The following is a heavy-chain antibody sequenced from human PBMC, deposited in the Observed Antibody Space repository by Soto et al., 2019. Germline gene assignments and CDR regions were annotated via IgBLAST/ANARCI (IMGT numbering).Heavy chain of an antibody. CDR3: ARGAAAGDYYYYGMDV. J-gene: IGHJ6*02. V-gene: IGHV4-59*08. CDR1: GGSISSYY. Sequence: PSETLSLTCTVSGGSISSYYWSWIRQPPGKGQEWIGYIYYSGSTNYNPSLKSRVTISVDTSKNQFSLKLSSVTAADTAVFFCARGAAAGDYYYYGMDVWGQGTTVTVSS. D-gene: IGHD6-13*01. CDR2: IYYSGST.